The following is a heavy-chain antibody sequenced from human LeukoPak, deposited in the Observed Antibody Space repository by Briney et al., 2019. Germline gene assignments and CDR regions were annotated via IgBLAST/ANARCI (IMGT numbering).Heavy chain of an antibody. D-gene: IGHD2-15*01. V-gene: IGHV3-23*01. CDR2: ISGSGGST. J-gene: IGHJ6*03. CDR3: AKGGDIVVVVAATSNPMDV. Sequence: GGSLRLSCAASGFTFSSYAMSWVRQAPGKGLEWVSAISGSGGSTYYADSVKGRFTISRDNSKNTLYLQMNSLRAEDTAVYYCAKGGDIVVVVAATSNPMDVWGKGTTVTVSS. CDR1: GFTFSSYA.